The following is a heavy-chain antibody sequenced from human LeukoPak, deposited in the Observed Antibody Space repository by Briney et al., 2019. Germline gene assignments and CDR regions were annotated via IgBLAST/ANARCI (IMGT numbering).Heavy chain of an antibody. CDR2: ISWNSGSI. CDR1: GFTFDDYA. J-gene: IGHJ3*02. D-gene: IGHD5-12*01. V-gene: IGHV3-9*01. Sequence: GGSLRLSCAASGFTFDDYAMHWVRQAPGKGLEWASGISWNSGSIGYADSVKGRFTISRDNAKNSLYVQMNSLRAEDTALYYCAKAYSGTKAFDIWGQGTMVTVSS. CDR3: AKAYSGTKAFDI.